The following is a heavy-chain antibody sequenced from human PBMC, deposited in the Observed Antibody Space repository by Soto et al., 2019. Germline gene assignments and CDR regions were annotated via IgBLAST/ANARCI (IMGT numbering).Heavy chain of an antibody. J-gene: IGHJ6*03. CDR2: IYWDDDK. V-gene: IGHV2-5*02. CDR3: AHSRSYCSSTSCPYYYYMDV. Sequence: QITLKESGPTLVKPTQTLTLTCTFSGFSLSTSGVGVGWIRQPPGKALEWLALIYWDDDKRYSPSLKSRLTMTKDTSKHQVVLTMTNMDPVDSATYYFAHSRSYCSSTSCPYYYYMDVWGKGTTVTVSS. D-gene: IGHD2-2*01. CDR1: GFSLSTSGVG.